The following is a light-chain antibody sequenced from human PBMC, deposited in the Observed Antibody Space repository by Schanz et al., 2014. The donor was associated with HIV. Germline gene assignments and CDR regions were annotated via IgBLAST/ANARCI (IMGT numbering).Light chain of an antibody. J-gene: IGLJ1*01. V-gene: IGLV2-14*03. Sequence: QSVLTQPASVSGSPGQSITISCTGTSSDVGADNSVSWYQQHPGRAPRLLVYDVTYRPSGVSNRFSGSKSGNTASLTISGLQPEAEADYYCNSYSHSNTDVFGSGTKLTVL. CDR2: DVT. CDR3: NSYSHSNTDV. CDR1: SSDVGADNS.